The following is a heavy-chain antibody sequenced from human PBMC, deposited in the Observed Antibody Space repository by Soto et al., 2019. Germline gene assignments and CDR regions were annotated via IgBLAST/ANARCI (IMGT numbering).Heavy chain of an antibody. CDR1: GFTFSSYA. V-gene: IGHV3-23*01. CDR3: ARRGPGTYFDY. CDR2: VSGGGGST. Sequence: EVQLLESGGGLVQPGGSLRLSCAASGFTFSSYAMRWVRQAPGKGLEWVSAVSGGGGSTYYAGSVKGRFTISRDNSKNTLYLQMNSLRAEDTAVYYCARRGPGTYFDYWGQGTLVTVSS. J-gene: IGHJ4*02. D-gene: IGHD6-13*01.